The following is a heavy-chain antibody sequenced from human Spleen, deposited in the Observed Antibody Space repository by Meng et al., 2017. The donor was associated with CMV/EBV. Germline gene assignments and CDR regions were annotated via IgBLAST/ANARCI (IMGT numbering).Heavy chain of an antibody. CDR2: ISNSGSN. V-gene: IGHV4-31*03. CDR1: ADSLSSGAYH. CDR3: AREAAIAGTSD. J-gene: IGHJ4*02. Sequence: CTVTADSLSSGAYHWTRIRQHPGEGLQWIGHISNSGSNYYNPSLRSRVTISLDTSKNQFSLKLSSVTAADTAVYYCAREAAIAGTSDWGQGTLVTVSS. D-gene: IGHD6-13*01.